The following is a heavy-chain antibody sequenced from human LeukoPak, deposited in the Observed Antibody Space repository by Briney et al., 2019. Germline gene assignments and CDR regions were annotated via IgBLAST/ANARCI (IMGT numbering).Heavy chain of an antibody. Sequence: ASVKVSCKASGGTFRRFYMSWVRQAPGQGLEWMGWINPNSGGTNYAQKFQGRVTMTRDTSISTAYMELSRLRSDDTAVYYCARAYYDILTAPSADYYYYMDVWGKGTTVTVSS. CDR3: ARAYYDILTAPSADYYYYMDV. D-gene: IGHD3-9*01. J-gene: IGHJ6*03. CDR2: INPNSGGT. CDR1: GGTFRRFY. V-gene: IGHV1-2*02.